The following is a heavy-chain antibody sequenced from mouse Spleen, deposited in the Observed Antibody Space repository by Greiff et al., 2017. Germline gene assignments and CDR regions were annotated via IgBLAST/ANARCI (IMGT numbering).Heavy chain of an antibody. V-gene: IGHV5-12-1*01. CDR3: ASHSFAY. J-gene: IGHJ3*01. CDR2: ISSGGGST. Sequence: EVMLVESGGGLVKPGGSLKLSCAASGFAFSSYDMSWVRQTPEKRLEWVAYISSGGGSTYYPDTVKGRFTISRDNAKNTLYLQMSSLKSEDTAMYYCASHSFAYWGQGTLVTVSA. CDR1: GFAFSSYD.